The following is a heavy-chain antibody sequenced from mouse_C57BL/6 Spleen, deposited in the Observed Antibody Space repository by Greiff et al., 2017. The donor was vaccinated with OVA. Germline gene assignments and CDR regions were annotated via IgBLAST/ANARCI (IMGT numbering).Heavy chain of an antibody. CDR2: ISSGGDYI. CDR1: GFTFSSYA. J-gene: IGHJ4*01. D-gene: IGHD1-1*01. V-gene: IGHV5-9-1*02. Sequence: EVQGVESGEGLVKPGGSLKLSCAASGFTFSSYAMSWVRQTPEKRLEWVAYISSGGDYIYYADTVKGRFTISRDNARNTLYLQMSSLKSENTAMYYCTRDPSGDYGRSFYYAMDYWGQGATVTVSS. CDR3: TRDPSGDYGRSFYYAMDY.